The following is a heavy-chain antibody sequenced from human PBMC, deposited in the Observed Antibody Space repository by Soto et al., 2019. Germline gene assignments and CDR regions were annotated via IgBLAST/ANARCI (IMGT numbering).Heavy chain of an antibody. D-gene: IGHD3-10*01. J-gene: IGHJ6*02. CDR1: GFTFNTYP. CDR3: AKGVLSFHYGMEV. V-gene: IGHV3-23*01. CDR2: ISSTAGGTS. Sequence: LRLSCATSGFTFNTYPMTWVRQAPGKGLEWVSSISSTAGGTSSYADSVKGRFAISRDFSDNTVYLQMNNLRVDDTAVYFCAKGVLSFHYGMEVWGQGTTVTVSS.